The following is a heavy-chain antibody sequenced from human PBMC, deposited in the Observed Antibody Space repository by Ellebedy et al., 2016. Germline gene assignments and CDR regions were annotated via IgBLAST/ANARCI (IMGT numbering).Heavy chain of an antibody. CDR2: IGWNSGSI. V-gene: IGHV3-9*01. Sequence: GGSLRLSCVASGFTFDDYAMHWVRQAPGKGLEWVSGIGWNSGSIGYADSVKGRFTISRDNANNSLYLQMNSLRDEDTAIYYCARSPRSSGWSLFDYWGQGTLVTVSS. D-gene: IGHD6-19*01. CDR3: ARSPRSSGWSLFDY. CDR1: GFTFDDYA. J-gene: IGHJ4*02.